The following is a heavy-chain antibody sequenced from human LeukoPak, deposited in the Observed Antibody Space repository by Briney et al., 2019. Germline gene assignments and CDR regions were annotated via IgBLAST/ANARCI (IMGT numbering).Heavy chain of an antibody. D-gene: IGHD3-3*01. V-gene: IGHV3-23*01. CDR2: ISGSGGST. Sequence: GGSLRLSCAASGFTFSSYAMSWVRQAPGKGLEWVSAISGSGGSTYYADSVKGRFTISRDNSKNTLYLQMNSLRAEDTAVYYCAKEFVDDFWSGYSYYFDYWGQGTLVTVSS. J-gene: IGHJ4*02. CDR3: AKEFVDDFWSGYSYYFDY. CDR1: GFTFSSYA.